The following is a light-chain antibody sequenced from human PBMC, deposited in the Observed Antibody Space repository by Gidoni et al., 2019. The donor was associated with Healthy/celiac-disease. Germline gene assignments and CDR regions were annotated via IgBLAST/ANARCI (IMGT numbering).Light chain of an antibody. CDR3: QQYYSTPIT. J-gene: IGKJ3*01. Sequence: DIVMTQSPDSLAVSRGERATINCKSSQSVLYSSNNNNYLAWYQQKPGQPPKLLIYWASTREAGVPDRFSGSGSGTDFTLTISSLQAEDVAVYYCQQYYSTPITFGPGTKVDIK. CDR1: QSVLYSSNNNNY. V-gene: IGKV4-1*01. CDR2: WAS.